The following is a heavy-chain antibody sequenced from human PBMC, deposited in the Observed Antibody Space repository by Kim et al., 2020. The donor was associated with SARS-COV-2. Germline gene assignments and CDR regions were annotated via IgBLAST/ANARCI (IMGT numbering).Heavy chain of an antibody. CDR1: GYSFFYFF. V-gene: IGHV1-2*02. Sequence: SVKVSCKTSGYSFFYFFFYLVRYFSLLLFEWFGWIYPRTTVTTYAQKFQGRVTMTRSTSIRTYYLELSRLRSDDTAVYYCARDVDYGGNWGSSWYFEDWGRGALVSVSS. CDR2: IYPRTTVT. J-gene: IGHJ2*01. D-gene: IGHD2-21*01. CDR3: ARDVDYGGNWGSSWYFED.